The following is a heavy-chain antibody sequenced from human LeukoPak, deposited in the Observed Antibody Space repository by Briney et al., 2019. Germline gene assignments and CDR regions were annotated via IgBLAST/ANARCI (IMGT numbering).Heavy chain of an antibody. D-gene: IGHD3-10*01. V-gene: IGHV4-34*01. CDR3: ARGGYYGSGNDFRFDP. CDR1: GGSFSGYY. CDR2: INHIGST. Sequence: SQTLSLTCAVYGGSFSGYYWSWIRQPPGKGLEWIGEINHIGSTNYNPSLKSRVTISVDTSKNQFSLKLKSVTAADTAVYYCARGGYYGSGNDFRFDPWGQGTLVTVSS. J-gene: IGHJ5*02.